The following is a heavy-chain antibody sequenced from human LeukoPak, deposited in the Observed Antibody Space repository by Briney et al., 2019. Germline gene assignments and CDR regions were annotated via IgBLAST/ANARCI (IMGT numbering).Heavy chain of an antibody. CDR2: IYTSGST. CDR1: GGSISTISDY. D-gene: IGHD3-10*01. J-gene: IGHJ5*02. V-gene: IGHV4-4*07. Sequence: SETLSLTCAVSGGSISTISDYWSWIRQPAGKGLEWIGRIYTSGSTNYNPSLKSRVTMSVDTSKNKSSLKLSSVTAADTAVYYCARVHYYGSGRDWFDPWGQGTLVTVS. CDR3: ARVHYYGSGRDWFDP.